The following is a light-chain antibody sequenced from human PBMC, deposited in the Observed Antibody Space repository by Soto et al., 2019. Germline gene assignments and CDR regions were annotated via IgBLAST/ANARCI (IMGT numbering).Light chain of an antibody. V-gene: IGLV2-14*01. Sequence: QSARTQPASVSGSPGQSITISYTGTSSDVGGYNYVSWYQQHPGKAPKLMIYDVSNRPSGVSNRFSGSKSGNTASLTISGLQAEDEADYYCSSYTSSSTNVFGTGTKVTVL. CDR3: SSYTSSSTNV. CDR2: DVS. J-gene: IGLJ1*01. CDR1: SSDVGGYNY.